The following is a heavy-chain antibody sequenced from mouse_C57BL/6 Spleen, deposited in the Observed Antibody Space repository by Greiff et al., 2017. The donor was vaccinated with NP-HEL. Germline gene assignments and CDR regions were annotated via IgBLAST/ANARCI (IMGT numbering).Heavy chain of an antibody. CDR1: GYTFTDYE. J-gene: IGHJ4*01. CDR2: IDPETGGT. V-gene: IGHV1-15*01. CDR3: TRCAGGGYAMDY. Sequence: QVQLQQSGAELVRPGASVTLSCKASGYTFTDYEMHWVKQTPVHGLEWIGAIDPETGGTAYNQKFKGKAILTADKSSSTAYMELRSLTSGDSAVYYGTRCAGGGYAMDYWGQGTSVTVSS. D-gene: IGHD4-1*01.